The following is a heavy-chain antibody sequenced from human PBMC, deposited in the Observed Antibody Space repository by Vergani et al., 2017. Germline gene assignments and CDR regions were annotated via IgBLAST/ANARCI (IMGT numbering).Heavy chain of an antibody. Sequence: EVQLVQSGAEVKKPGESLKISCKGSGYSFTSYWIGWVRQMPGKGLEWMGIIYPGDSDTRYSPSFQGQVTISADKSISTAYLQWSSLKASDTAMYYCAVAGLRYFDWPPDCYFDYWGQGTLVTVSS. CDR3: AVAGLRYFDWPPDCYFDY. J-gene: IGHJ4*02. CDR2: IYPGDSDT. CDR1: GYSFTSYW. V-gene: IGHV5-51*01. D-gene: IGHD3-9*01.